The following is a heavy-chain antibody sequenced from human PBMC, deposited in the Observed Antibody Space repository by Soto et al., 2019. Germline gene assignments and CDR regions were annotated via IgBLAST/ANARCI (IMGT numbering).Heavy chain of an antibody. Sequence: QVQLQESGPGLLRPSEALSLTCAVSGDSISSSGYYWGWIRQPPGKGLEWVGSIYYGGTTFHNQSLQSRVTIAVDASRNHFSLKLTSVTAADTAVYYCAIHVRGSGAPGAYWGQGTLVTVSS. CDR1: GDSISSSGYY. CDR2: IYYGGTT. V-gene: IGHV4-39*01. J-gene: IGHJ4*02. CDR3: AIHVRGSGAPGAY. D-gene: IGHD3-16*01.